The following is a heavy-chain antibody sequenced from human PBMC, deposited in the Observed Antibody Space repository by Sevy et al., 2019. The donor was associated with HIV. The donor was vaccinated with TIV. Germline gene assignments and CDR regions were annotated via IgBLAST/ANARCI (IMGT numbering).Heavy chain of an antibody. Sequence: GGSLRLSCAASGFTFSNYWMHWVRQVPGKGLAWVARINSEGSFTSYADVVKGRFTISRVNANNTLHLQMKSLRAEDTAVYYCVTYQYYYGMDVWGQGTTVTVSS. CDR3: VTYQYYYGMDV. D-gene: IGHD3-16*01. J-gene: IGHJ6*02. CDR2: INSEGSFT. V-gene: IGHV3-74*01. CDR1: GFTFSNYW.